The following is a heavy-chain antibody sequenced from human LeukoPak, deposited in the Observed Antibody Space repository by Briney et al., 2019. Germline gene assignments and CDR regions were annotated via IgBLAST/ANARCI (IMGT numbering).Heavy chain of an antibody. D-gene: IGHD6-13*01. J-gene: IGHJ4*02. CDR1: GGTFSSYA. CDR3: ARDKGIAAAGRRFYFDY. Sequence: SVKVSCKASGGTFSSYAISWVRQAPGQGLEWMGRTIPIFGTANYAQKFQGRVTITTDESTSTAYMELSSLRSEDTAVYYCARDKGIAAAGRRFYFDYWGQGTLVTVSS. V-gene: IGHV1-69*05. CDR2: TIPIFGTA.